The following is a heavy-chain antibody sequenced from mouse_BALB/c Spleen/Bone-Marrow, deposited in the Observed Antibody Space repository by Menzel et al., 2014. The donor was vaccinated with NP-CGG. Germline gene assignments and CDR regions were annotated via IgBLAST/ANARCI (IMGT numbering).Heavy chain of an antibody. Sequence: VQLKESGAELVKPGASVKLSCTASGFNIKDTYMHWVNQRPEQGLEWIGRIDPANGNTKYDPKFQGKATITADTPSNTAYLQLSSLTSEDTAVYYCARWEYYAMDYWGQGTSVTVSS. J-gene: IGHJ4*01. D-gene: IGHD4-1*01. CDR1: GFNIKDTY. V-gene: IGHV14-3*02. CDR3: ARWEYYAMDY. CDR2: IDPANGNT.